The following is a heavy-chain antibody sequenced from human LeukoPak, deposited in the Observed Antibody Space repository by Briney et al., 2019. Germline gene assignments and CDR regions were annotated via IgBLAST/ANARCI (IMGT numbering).Heavy chain of an antibody. CDR1: GFTFSSYW. CDR3: ARATAGYFDWLSNWFDP. J-gene: IGHJ5*02. CDR2: INSDGSST. D-gene: IGHD3-9*01. V-gene: IGHV3-74*01. Sequence: GGSLRLSCAASGFTFSSYWMHWVRQAPGKGLVWVSRINSDGSSTSYADSVKGRFTISRDNAKNTLYLQMNSLRAEDTAVYYCARATAGYFDWLSNWFDPWGQGTLVTVSS.